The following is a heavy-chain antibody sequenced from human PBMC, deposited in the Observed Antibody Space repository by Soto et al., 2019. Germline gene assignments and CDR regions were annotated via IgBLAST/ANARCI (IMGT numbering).Heavy chain of an antibody. CDR1: GGTFSSYA. CDR3: ARPDRYCSSTSCYFYYYGMDV. CDR2: ITPIFGTA. J-gene: IGHJ6*02. Sequence: QVQLVQSGAEVKKPGSSVKVSCKASGGTFSSYAISWVRQAPGQGLEWMGGITPIFGTANYAQKFQGRVTITADKSTSTAYMELSSLRSEDTAVYYCARPDRYCSSTSCYFYYYGMDVWGQGTTVTVSS. D-gene: IGHD2-2*01. V-gene: IGHV1-69*06.